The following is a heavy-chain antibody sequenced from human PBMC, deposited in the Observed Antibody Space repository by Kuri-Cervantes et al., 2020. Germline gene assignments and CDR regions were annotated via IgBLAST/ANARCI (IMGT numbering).Heavy chain of an antibody. V-gene: IGHV3-30*03. CDR2: ISYDGSNK. CDR1: GFTFSSYG. D-gene: IGHD4-17*01. CDR3: ARDLLGGDYDLGSYYGMDV. Sequence: GESLKISCAASGFTFSSYGMHWVRQAPGKGLEWVAVISYDGSNKYYADSVKGRFTISRDNSKNTLYLQMNSLRAEDTAVYYCARDLLGGDYDLGSYYGMDVWGQGTTVTVSS. J-gene: IGHJ6*02.